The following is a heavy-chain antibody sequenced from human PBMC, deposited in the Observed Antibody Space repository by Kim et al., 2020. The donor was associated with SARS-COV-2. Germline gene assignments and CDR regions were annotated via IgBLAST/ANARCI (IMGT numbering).Heavy chain of an antibody. V-gene: IGHV3-15*01. CDR2: IKSKPDGGTK. CDR3: TIGNY. CDR1: GFTFSNAW. Sequence: GGSLRLSCAASGFTFSNAWMSWVRQAPGKGLEWVGRIKSKPDGGTKDYAAPVKGRFTISRDDSKNTLYLQMNSLKTEDTAVYYCTIGNYWGQGTLGTVSS. J-gene: IGHJ4*02.